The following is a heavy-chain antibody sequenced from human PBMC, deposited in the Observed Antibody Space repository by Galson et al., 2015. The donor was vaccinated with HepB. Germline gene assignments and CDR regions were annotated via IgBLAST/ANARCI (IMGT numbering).Heavy chain of an antibody. CDR1: GFTFSSYG. CDR2: VWYDGSNK. Sequence: SLRLSCAASGFTFSSYGMHWVRQAPGKGLEWVAVVWYDGSNKYYADSVKGRFTISRDNSKNTLYLQMNSLRAEDTAVYYCASDSSSSAAFDIWGQGTMVTVSS. D-gene: IGHD6-6*01. CDR3: ASDSSSSAAFDI. J-gene: IGHJ3*02. V-gene: IGHV3-33*01.